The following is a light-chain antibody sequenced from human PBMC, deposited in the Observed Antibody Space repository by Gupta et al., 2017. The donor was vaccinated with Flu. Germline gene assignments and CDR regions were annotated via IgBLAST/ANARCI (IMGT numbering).Light chain of an antibody. J-gene: IGLJ3*02. Sequence: KVTSSRFGSTSNIGSNFVTWYQQLPGTAPKLLIYDNDQRPSGVPDRFSGSKSGTSATLGITGLQTGDEADYYCGTWDNRWNVWMFGGGNKLTVL. CDR3: GTWDNRWNVWM. CDR2: DND. CDR1: TSNIGSNF. V-gene: IGLV1-51*01.